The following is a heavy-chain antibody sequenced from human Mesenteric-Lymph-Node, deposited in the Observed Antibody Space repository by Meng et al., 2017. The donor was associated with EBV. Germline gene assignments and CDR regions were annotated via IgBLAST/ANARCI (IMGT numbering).Heavy chain of an antibody. Sequence: QITLKESGPTLVNPPQTLRLHCTSSVFSLSTSGVGLGWFRQPPGKALEWLALIYWDDDKRYSPSLKRRLTITKDTSKNQVVLTMTNMDPVDTATYYCTHRGGDIFQNWGQGTLVTVSS. CDR3: THRGGDIFQN. CDR2: IYWDDDK. V-gene: IGHV2-5*02. J-gene: IGHJ1*01. CDR1: VFSLSTSGVG. D-gene: IGHD2-15*01.